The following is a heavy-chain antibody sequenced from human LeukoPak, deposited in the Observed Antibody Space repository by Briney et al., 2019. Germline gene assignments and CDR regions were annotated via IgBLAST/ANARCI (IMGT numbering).Heavy chain of an antibody. CDR2: ISYDGSNK. V-gene: IGHV3-30*03. CDR1: GFTFSSYG. CDR3: ARDYADSSSWRWFDP. Sequence: GALRLSCAASGFTFSSYGMHWVRQAPGKGLEWVAVISYDGSNKYYADSVKGRFTISRDNSKNTLYLQMNSLRAEDTAVYYCARDYADSSSWRWFDPWGQGTLVTVSS. J-gene: IGHJ5*02. D-gene: IGHD6-13*01.